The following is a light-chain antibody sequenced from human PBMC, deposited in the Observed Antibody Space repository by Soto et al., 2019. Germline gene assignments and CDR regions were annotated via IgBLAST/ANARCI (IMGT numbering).Light chain of an antibody. J-gene: IGLJ1*01. Sequence: QPVLTQPASVSGSPGQSITISCTGTSSDVGAYNYVSWYQHHPDKAPKLMLYDVNNRPSGVSNRFSGSKSGNTASLTISGLQAEDEADYYCSSYTTSSTLYVFGTGTKLTVL. CDR3: SSYTTSSTLYV. CDR1: SSDVGAYNY. CDR2: DVN. V-gene: IGLV2-14*03.